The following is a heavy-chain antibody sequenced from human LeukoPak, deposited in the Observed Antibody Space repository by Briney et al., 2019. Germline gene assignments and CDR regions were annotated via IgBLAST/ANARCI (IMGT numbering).Heavy chain of an antibody. J-gene: IGHJ4*02. V-gene: IGHV3-23*01. CDR3: AKDPNGSGPDFDY. Sequence: GVSLRLSCASSVFTFSIYSMTGVRQAPGKGLEWGSGISGSGGSTNYADSVKGRFTISRDNSKDTLYLQMNSVRAEDTAVYYCAKDPNGSGPDFDYWGQGTLVTVSS. CDR1: VFTFSIYS. D-gene: IGHD3-10*01. CDR2: ISGSGGST.